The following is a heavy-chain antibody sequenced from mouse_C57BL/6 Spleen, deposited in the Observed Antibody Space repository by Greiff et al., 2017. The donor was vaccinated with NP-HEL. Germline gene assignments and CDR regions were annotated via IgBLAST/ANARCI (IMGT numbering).Heavy chain of an antibody. V-gene: IGHV1-72*01. CDR1: GYTFTSYW. CDR3: ARDGNYFYAMDY. CDR2: LDPNSGGP. J-gene: IGHJ4*01. D-gene: IGHD2-1*01. Sequence: VQLQQPGAELVKPGASVKLSCKASGYTFTSYWMHWVKQRPGRGLEWIGRLDPNSGGPKYNEKFKSKATLTVDKPSSTAYMQLRRLTSEDSAVYYCARDGNYFYAMDYWGQGTSVTVSS.